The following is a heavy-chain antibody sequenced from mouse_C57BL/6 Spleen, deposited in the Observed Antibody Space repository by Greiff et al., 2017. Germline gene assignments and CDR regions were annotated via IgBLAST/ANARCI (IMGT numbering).Heavy chain of an antibody. J-gene: IGHJ2*01. CDR1: GSAFTTYL. V-gene: IGHV1-54*01. Sequence: VQLQQSGAELVRPGTSVPVSCKASGSAFTTYLIEWVKPRPGQGLEWIGVINPGRGGTNYNEKFKGKATLTADKSSSTADMQLSSLTSEDSAVLFCAREGDDYDFDYWGQGPTLTVSS. CDR2: INPGRGGT. CDR3: AREGDDYDFDY. D-gene: IGHD2-4*01.